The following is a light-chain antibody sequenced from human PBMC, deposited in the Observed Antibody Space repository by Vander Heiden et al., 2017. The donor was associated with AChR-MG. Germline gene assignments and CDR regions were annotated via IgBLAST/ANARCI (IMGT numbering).Light chain of an antibody. CDR1: ALPKQF. J-gene: IGLJ2*01. CDR3: QSADSSGTVV. V-gene: IGLV3-25*03. CDR2: KDS. Sequence: SPELPQPPSVSVSPGHTARITCSRDALPKQFAYWYQQKPGQAPVLVIYKDSERPSGIPERFSGSSAGTTVTLTISGDQAEDEADYYCQSADSSGTVVFGGGTKLTVL.